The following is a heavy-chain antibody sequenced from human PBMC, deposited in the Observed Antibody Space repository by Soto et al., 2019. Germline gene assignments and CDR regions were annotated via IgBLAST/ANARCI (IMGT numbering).Heavy chain of an antibody. CDR2: ISGSGGTT. Sequence: GGSLRLSCSACGFTFSTHAMNWVRQAPGKXLEWVSGISGSGGTTYYADSVRGRFTISRDNSNNTVFLQMNSLRAEDTALYFCARQRAGYGSGSDTYHFDFWGQGSLVTVSS. CDR3: ARQRAGYGSGSDTYHFDF. V-gene: IGHV3-23*01. CDR1: GFTFSTHA. J-gene: IGHJ4*02. D-gene: IGHD3-10*01.